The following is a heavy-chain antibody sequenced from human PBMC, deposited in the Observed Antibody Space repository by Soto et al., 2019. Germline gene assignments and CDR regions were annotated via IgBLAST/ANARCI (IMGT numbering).Heavy chain of an antibody. CDR2: ISSSSSTI. Sequence: GGSLRLSCAASGFIFNDYNMNWVRHAPGKELEWVSYISSSSSTIYYADSVKGRFTISRDNAKNSLYLQMNSLRAEDTAVYYCARSYSGNSPPPFAPFDYWGQGTLVTVSS. D-gene: IGHD1-26*01. CDR1: GFIFNDYN. CDR3: ARSYSGNSPPPFAPFDY. J-gene: IGHJ4*02. V-gene: IGHV3-48*01.